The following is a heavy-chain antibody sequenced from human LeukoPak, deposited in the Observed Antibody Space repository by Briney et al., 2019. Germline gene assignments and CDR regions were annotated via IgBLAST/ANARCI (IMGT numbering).Heavy chain of an antibody. V-gene: IGHV1-3*01. Sequence: ASVKVSCTASGYTFTSYAMHWVRQAPGQRLEWMGWINAGNGNTKYSQKFQGRVTITRDTSASTAYMELSSLRSEDTAVYYRARGNIPNGSRLGYWGQGTLVTVSS. D-gene: IGHD3-16*01. J-gene: IGHJ4*02. CDR2: INAGNGNT. CDR3: ARGNIPNGSRLGY. CDR1: GYTFTSYA.